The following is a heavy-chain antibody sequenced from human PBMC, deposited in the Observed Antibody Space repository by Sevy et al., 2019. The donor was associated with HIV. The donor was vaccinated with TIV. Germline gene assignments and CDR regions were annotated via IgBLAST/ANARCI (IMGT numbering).Heavy chain of an antibody. J-gene: IGHJ6*02. Sequence: GGSLRLSCAASGFTFSSYGMHWVRQAPGKELEWVAVISYDGSNKYYADSVKGRFTISRDNSKNTLYLQMNSLRAEDTAVYYCAKDLRVCLTSCKHLYYYYYGMDVWGQGTTVTVSS. CDR3: AKDLRVCLTSCKHLYYYYYGMDV. V-gene: IGHV3-30*18. CDR2: ISYDGSNK. D-gene: IGHD2-2*01. CDR1: GFTFSSYG.